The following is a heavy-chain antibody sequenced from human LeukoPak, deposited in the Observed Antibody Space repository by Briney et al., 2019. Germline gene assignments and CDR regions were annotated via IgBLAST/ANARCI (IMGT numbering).Heavy chain of an antibody. CDR2: ISASGSTT. V-gene: IGHV3-11*04. Sequence: GGSLRLSCAASGFTFSDYYMAWIRQAPGKGLEWLSFISASGSTTWNADSVKGRFTISRDDAKSSLSLQMNSLRAEDTAVYYCARGPSGYHNTGGQGTLVTVSS. CDR1: GFTFSDYY. CDR3: ARGPSGYHNT. D-gene: IGHD5-12*01. J-gene: IGHJ4*02.